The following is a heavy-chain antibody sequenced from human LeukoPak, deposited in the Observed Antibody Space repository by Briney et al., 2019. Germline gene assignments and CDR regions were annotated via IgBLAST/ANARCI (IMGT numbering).Heavy chain of an antibody. CDR3: ARQNATPRNNWFDP. CDR1: GGSISSYY. V-gene: IGHV4-59*08. J-gene: IGHJ5*02. Sequence: SETLSLTCTVSGGSISSYYWSWIRQPPGKGLEWIGYIYYSGSTNYNPSLKGRVTISVDTSKNQFSLKLSSVTAADTAVYYCARQNATPRNNWFDPWGQGTLVTVSS. CDR2: IYYSGST.